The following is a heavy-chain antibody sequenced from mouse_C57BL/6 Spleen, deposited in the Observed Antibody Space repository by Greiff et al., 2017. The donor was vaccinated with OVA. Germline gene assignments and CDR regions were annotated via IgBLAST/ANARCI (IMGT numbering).Heavy chain of an antibody. CDR3: TRNMVTTGAY. CDR1: GFNIKDDY. D-gene: IGHD2-2*01. CDR2: IDPENGDT. V-gene: IGHV14-4*01. Sequence: LVESGAELVRPGASVKLSCTASGFNIKDDYMHWVKQRPEQGLEWIGWIDPENGDTEYASKFQGKATITADTSSNTAYLQLSSLTSEDTDVYYCTRNMVTTGAYWGQGTLVTVSA. J-gene: IGHJ3*01.